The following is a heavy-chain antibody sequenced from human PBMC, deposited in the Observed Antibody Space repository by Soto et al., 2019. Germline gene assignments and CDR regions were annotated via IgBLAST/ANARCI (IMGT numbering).Heavy chain of an antibody. CDR3: ARWSGYDYYFDH. CDR2: IAAANGHT. J-gene: IGHJ4*02. CDR1: GYTFTDFA. V-gene: IGHV1-3*01. D-gene: IGHD5-12*01. Sequence: QVKLVQSGAEVKKPGASVKVSCKASGYTFTDFAVHWVRQAPGQSLEWMGWIAAANGHTKYSPKFQGRVTFTGDTSASTAYMELGSLSSEDTAVYYCARWSGYDYYFDHWGQGTQVTVSS.